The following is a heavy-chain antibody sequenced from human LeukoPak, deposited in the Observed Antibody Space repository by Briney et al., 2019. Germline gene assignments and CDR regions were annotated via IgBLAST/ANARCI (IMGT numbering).Heavy chain of an antibody. CDR1: GFAFSYYA. CDR3: AKDQYSGLGSYSWGAFDF. CDR2: LISSGATT. V-gene: IGHV3-23*01. Sequence: GGSLRLSCAASGFAFSYYAMSWVRQAPGKRLEWVSSLISSGATTYYADSVKGRFTFSRDNSKNALYLQMNSLRAEDTAVYYCAKDQYSGLGSYSWGAFDFWGQGTLVTVSS. D-gene: IGHD3-10*01. J-gene: IGHJ4*02.